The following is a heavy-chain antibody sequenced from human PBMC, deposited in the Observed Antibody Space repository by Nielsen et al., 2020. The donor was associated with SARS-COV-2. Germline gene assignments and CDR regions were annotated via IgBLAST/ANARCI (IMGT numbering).Heavy chain of an antibody. D-gene: IGHD3-16*02. Sequence: ASVKVSCKASGYTFTSYGISWVRQAPGQGLEWMGWISAYNGNTNYAQKLQGRVTMTTDTSTSTAYMELRSLRSDDTAVYYCARDQRMITFGGVIVSLDYWGQGTLVTVSS. V-gene: IGHV1-18*01. CDR2: ISAYNGNT. CDR1: GYTFTSYG. CDR3: ARDQRMITFGGVIVSLDY. J-gene: IGHJ4*02.